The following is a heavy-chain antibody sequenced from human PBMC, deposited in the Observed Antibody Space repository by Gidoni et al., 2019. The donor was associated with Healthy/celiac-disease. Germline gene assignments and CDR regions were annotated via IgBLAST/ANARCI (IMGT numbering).Heavy chain of an antibody. Sequence: QVQLVPSGAEVKNPGSEGKVPCKASGGTFRSSAISCELQALGQGLEWMGGSIPIFGTANYAQKFQGRVTITADKSTSTAYMELSSLRSEDTAVYYCARDKIRGYSYGYSSVYYGMDVWGQGTTVTVSS. J-gene: IGHJ6*02. CDR2: SIPIFGTA. V-gene: IGHV1-69*06. CDR3: ARDKIRGYSYGYSSVYYGMDV. CDR1: GGTFRSSA. D-gene: IGHD5-18*01.